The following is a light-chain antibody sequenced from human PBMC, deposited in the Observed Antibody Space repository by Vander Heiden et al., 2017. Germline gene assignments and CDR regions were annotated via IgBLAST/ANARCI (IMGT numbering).Light chain of an antibody. V-gene: IGKV2-28*01. CDR3: MQPLHTPWT. J-gene: IGKJ1*01. CDR2: LVS. CDR1: QSLLSSNENTY. Sequence: EIVMTQSPLSLPVTPGEPASTSCSSSQSLLSSNENTYVDWYLQKPGQSPQLLIYLVSNLASGVPDRFSGSGSGTDFTLRISRVEAEDVGVYYCMQPLHTPWTFGQGTKVEIK.